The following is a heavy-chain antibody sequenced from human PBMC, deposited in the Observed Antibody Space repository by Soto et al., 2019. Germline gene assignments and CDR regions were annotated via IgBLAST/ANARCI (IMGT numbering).Heavy chain of an antibody. D-gene: IGHD2-15*01. J-gene: IGHJ6*02. CDR3: VSMTVGDIVGVVAADYFGLDV. CDR1: GFTFSSYS. V-gene: IGHV3-48*02. Sequence: EVQLVESGGGLVQPGGSLRLSCAASGFTFSSYSMNWVSQAPGKGLEWVSYISSSSSTIYYADSVKGRFTISRDNATNSLYLQMNSLRDEETAVYYCVSMTVGDIVGVVAADYFGLDVWGQGTTVTVSS. CDR2: ISSSSSTI.